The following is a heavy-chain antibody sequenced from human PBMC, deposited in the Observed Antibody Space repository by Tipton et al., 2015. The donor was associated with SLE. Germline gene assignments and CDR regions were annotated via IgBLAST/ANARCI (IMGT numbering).Heavy chain of an antibody. CDR1: GFTFSDYT. CDR3: ARDKDWASDY. Sequence: SLRLSCAASGFTFSDYTMNWVRQAPGKGLEWVSYITSGSGTIYYADSVKGRFTISRDNAKNSLYLQMNSLRAEDTAVYYCARDKDWASDYWGQGTLVTVSS. D-gene: IGHD3/OR15-3a*01. CDR2: ITSGSGTI. V-gene: IGHV3-48*01. J-gene: IGHJ4*02.